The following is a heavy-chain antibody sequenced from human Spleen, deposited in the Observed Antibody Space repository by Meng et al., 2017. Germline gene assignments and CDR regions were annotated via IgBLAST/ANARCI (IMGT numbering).Heavy chain of an antibody. Sequence: EVQLLESGGGLVQPGGSLRLSCAASGFTFSSYAMNWVRQAPGKGLEWVSAISGSGGSTYYADSVKGRFTISRDNSKNILYLQMNSLRAEDTAMYYCAKFVSVSFGDPDYWGQGTLVTVSS. D-gene: IGHD3-10*01. CDR3: AKFVSVSFGDPDY. V-gene: IGHV3-23*01. J-gene: IGHJ4*02. CDR2: ISGSGGST. CDR1: GFTFSSYA.